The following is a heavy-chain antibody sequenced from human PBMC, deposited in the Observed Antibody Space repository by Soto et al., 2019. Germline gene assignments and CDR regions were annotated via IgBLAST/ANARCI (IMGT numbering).Heavy chain of an antibody. D-gene: IGHD2-15*01. V-gene: IGHV3-9*01. CDR2: ISWNSGSI. CDR1: GFTFDDYA. Sequence: ESGGGLVQPGRSLRLSCAASGFTFDDYAMHWVRQAPGKGLAWVSGISWNSGSIGYADSVKGRFTISRDNAKNSLYLQMNSLRAEDTALYYCAKGGYWSGGSCYSVFFDYGGQGTLVTVYS. J-gene: IGHJ4*02. CDR3: AKGGYWSGGSCYSVFFDY.